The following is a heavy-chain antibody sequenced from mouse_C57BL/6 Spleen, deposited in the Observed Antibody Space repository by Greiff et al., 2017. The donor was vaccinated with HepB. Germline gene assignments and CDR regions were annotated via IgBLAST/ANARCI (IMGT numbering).Heavy chain of an antibody. V-gene: IGHV1-76*01. J-gene: IGHJ2*01. CDR3: ARGDSPFDY. CDR1: GYTFTDYY. D-gene: IGHD2-13*01. CDR2: IYPGSGNT. Sequence: VQLQQSGAELVRPGASVKLSCKASGYTFTDYYINWVKQRPGQGLEWIARIYPGSGNTYYNEKFKGKATLTAEKSSSTAYMQLSSLTSEDSAVYFCARGDSPFDYWGQGTTRTVSS.